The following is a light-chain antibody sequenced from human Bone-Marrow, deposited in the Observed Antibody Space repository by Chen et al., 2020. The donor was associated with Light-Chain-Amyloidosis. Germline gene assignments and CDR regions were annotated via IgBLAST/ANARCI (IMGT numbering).Light chain of an antibody. CDR1: NIGSTS. Sequence: SYVLTQPSSVSVAPGQTATIACGGNNIGSTSVHWYQQTPGQAPLLVVDDDSDRPSGIPERLSGSNCGNTATLTISRVEAGDEADYYWQVWDRSSDRPVFGGGTKLTVL. CDR3: QVWDRSSDRPV. CDR2: DDS. V-gene: IGLV3-21*02. J-gene: IGLJ3*02.